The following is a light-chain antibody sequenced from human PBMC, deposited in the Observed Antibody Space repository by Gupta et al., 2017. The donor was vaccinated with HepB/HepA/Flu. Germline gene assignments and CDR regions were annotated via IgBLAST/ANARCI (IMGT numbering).Light chain of an antibody. CDR1: NNNVGSEG. Sequence: QAGLIQPPSVAKGLKQTDTRTCTGNNNNVGSEGAVWLQQHEGHPPKLLSYKNNDRPSGISERFSASRSGNTASLTIPALQAEDEADYFYSAWDNSLSAHVFGTGTKVNVL. J-gene: IGLJ1*01. CDR2: KNN. CDR3: SAWDNSLSAHV. V-gene: IGLV10-54*04.